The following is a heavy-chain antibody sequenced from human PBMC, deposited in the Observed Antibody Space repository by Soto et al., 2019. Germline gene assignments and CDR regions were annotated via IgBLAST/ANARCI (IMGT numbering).Heavy chain of an antibody. J-gene: IGHJ6*02. CDR2: ISSSGGKI. CDR3: AKDRSDIQTYGVDV. V-gene: IGHV3-23*01. Sequence: EVQLLESGGGVVQPGGSLRLSCAASGFTFNNYAMSWVRQAPGEGLEWVSGISSSGGKIYYADSVKGRFTISRDSSKSTLYLQMNSLRAEDTAVYHCAKDRSDIQTYGVDVWGQGTTVTVSS. CDR1: GFTFNNYA.